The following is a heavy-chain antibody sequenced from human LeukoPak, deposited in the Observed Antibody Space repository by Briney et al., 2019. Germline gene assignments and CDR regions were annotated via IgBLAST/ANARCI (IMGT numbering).Heavy chain of an antibody. Sequence: ASVKVSCKASGYTFTGYYMHWVRQAPGQGLEWMGWTSPNSGGTNYAQKFQGRVTMTRDTSISTAYMELSRLRSDDTAVYYCASHYYDYIWGSYRPFDYWGQGTLVTVSS. CDR3: ASHYYDYIWGSYRPFDY. CDR1: GYTFTGYY. V-gene: IGHV1-2*02. J-gene: IGHJ4*02. CDR2: TSPNSGGT. D-gene: IGHD3-16*02.